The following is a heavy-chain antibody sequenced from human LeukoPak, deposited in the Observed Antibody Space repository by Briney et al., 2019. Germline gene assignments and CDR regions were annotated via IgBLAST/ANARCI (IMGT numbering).Heavy chain of an antibody. V-gene: IGHV1-8*01. CDR2: MNPNSGNT. CDR1: GYTFTSYD. J-gene: IGHJ4*02. D-gene: IGHD3-10*01. Sequence: TSVKVSCKASGYTFTSYDINWVRQATGQGLEWMGWMNPNSGNTGYAQKFQGRVTMTRDTSASTAYMELSSLRSEDMAVYYCARAPSSYYGSGSYYFDYWGQGTLVTVSS. CDR3: ARAPSSYYGSGSYYFDY.